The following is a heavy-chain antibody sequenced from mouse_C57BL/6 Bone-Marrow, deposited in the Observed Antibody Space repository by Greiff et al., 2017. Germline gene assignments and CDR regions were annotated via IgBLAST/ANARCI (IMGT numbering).Heavy chain of an antibody. V-gene: IGHV1-80*01. CDR1: GYAFSSYW. CDR3: ARRGYGSPWYFDV. CDR2: IYPGDGDT. D-gene: IGHD1-1*01. J-gene: IGHJ1*03. Sequence: QVQLQQPGAELVRPGSSVKLSCKASGYAFSSYWMNWVKQRPGKGLEWIGQIYPGDGDTNYNGKFKGKATLTADKSSSTAYMQLSSLTSEDSAVYFCARRGYGSPWYFDVWGTGTTVTVSS.